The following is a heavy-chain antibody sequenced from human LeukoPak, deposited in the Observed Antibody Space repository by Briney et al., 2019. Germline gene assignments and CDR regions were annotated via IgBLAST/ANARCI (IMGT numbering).Heavy chain of an antibody. J-gene: IGHJ5*02. CDR3: AREAHGSPNWFDP. V-gene: IGHV4-34*01. D-gene: IGHD2-15*01. CDR1: GGSFSGYY. Sequence: PSETLSLTCAVYGGSFSGYYWSWIRQPPGKGLEWIGEINHSGSTNYNPSLKSRVTISVDTSKNQFSLKLSSVTAADTAVYYCAREAHGSPNWFDPWGQGTLVTVSS. CDR2: INHSGST.